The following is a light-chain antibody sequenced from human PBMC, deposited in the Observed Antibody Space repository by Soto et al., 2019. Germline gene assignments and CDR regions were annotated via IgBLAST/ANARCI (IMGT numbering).Light chain of an antibody. V-gene: IGKV3-11*01. CDR1: QSVSSY. J-gene: IGKJ4*01. CDR3: QQRSNWPT. CDR2: DAS. Sequence: EIVLTQSPATLSLSPGERATLSCRASQSVSSYLAWYQQKPGQAPRLLIYDASGRATGIPARFSGSGSGTDLTLTISSLEPEDFAVYYCQQRSNWPTFGGGTKVEIK.